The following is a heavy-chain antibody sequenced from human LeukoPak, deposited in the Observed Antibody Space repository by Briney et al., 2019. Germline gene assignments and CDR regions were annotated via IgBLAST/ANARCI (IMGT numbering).Heavy chain of an antibody. Sequence: GESLRISCNGFGYXFISYWITWVRQMPGKGLEWMGTIDPSDSYTDYSPSFQGHVTISADKSISTAYLQWSSLKASDTAMYYCARHGLSSDMDVWGQGTTVTVSS. CDR2: IDPSDSYT. D-gene: IGHD3-10*01. V-gene: IGHV5-10-1*01. J-gene: IGHJ6*02. CDR1: GYXFISYW. CDR3: ARHGLSSDMDV.